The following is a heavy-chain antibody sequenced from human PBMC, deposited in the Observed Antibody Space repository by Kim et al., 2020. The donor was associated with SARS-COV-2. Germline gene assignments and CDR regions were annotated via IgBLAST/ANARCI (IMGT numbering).Heavy chain of an antibody. CDR1: GFTLTDYY. D-gene: IGHD3-22*01. J-gene: IGHJ4*02. CDR3: AREDQHSNSFDY. CDR2: INPDSAGT. V-gene: IGHV1-2*02. Sequence: ASVKVSCKPSGFTLTDYYMHWVRQAPGQGLEWIGWINPDSAGTNYAPNFQGRVTVTRDTSINTAYMELTRLTSDDTAIYYCAREDQHSNSFDYWGQGTLV.